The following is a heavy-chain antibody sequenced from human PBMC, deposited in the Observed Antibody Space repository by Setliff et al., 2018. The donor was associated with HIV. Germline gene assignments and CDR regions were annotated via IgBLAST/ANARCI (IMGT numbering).Heavy chain of an antibody. D-gene: IGHD1-1*01. Sequence: GGSLRLSCAASGFTFSSYSMNWVRQAPGKGLEWVSSISSSSNYIYNVDSVKGRFTISRDNAENSLYLQMNSLRAEDTAVYYCARETRPGLTRSGFDYWGQGTLVTVSS. V-gene: IGHV3-21*04. J-gene: IGHJ4*02. CDR1: GFTFSSYS. CDR3: ARETRPGLTRSGFDY. CDR2: ISSSSNYI.